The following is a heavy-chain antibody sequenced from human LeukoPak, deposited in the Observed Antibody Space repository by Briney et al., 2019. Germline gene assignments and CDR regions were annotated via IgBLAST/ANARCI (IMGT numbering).Heavy chain of an antibody. CDR1: GYSISSGYY. J-gene: IGHJ4*02. CDR2: IYHSGST. CDR3: ARVRGYCSSTICYRYYFDY. D-gene: IGHD2-2*01. V-gene: IGHV4-38-2*01. Sequence: SETLSLTCAVSGYSISSGYYWGWIRQPPGKGLEWIGTIYHSGSTYYNPSLKSRVTISVDTSKNQFSLKLTSVTAADTAVYYCARVRGYCSSTICYRYYFDYWGQGTLVPSPQ.